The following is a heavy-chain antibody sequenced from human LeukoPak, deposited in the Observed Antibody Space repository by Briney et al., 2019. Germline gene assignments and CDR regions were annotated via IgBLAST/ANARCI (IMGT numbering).Heavy chain of an antibody. CDR3: ARDRVVVYYFDY. J-gene: IGHJ4*02. Sequence: SETLSLTCTVSGGSISSYYWSWIRQPPGKGLEWIGYIYYSGSTYYNPSLKSRVTISVDTSKNQFSLKLSSVTAADTAVYYCARDRVVVYYFDYWGQGTLVTVSS. CDR2: IYYSGST. CDR1: GGSISSYY. V-gene: IGHV4-59*12. D-gene: IGHD2-15*01.